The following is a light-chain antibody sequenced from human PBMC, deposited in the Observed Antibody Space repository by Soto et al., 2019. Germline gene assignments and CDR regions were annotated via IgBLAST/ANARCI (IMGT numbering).Light chain of an antibody. CDR1: QSISVS. Sequence: IQMTQSPSTLSASVGGTVNISCRASQSISVSLAWYQQKPGKAPRVLISGASNLQSGVPSRFSGSGSGTDFTLTISCLQSEDFATYYCQQLNSYPVTFGQGTRLEV. CDR3: QQLNSYPVT. CDR2: GAS. J-gene: IGKJ5*01. V-gene: IGKV1-5*01.